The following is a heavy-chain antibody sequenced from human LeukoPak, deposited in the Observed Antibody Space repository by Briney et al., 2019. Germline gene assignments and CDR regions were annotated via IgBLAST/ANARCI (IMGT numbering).Heavy chain of an antibody. Sequence: KPSETLSLTCAVYDGSFSDYYWSWIRQPPGKGLEWIGEINHSGDTKYNPTLKSRVTISIDASKSQFSLKLTSVTAADTAVYYCASLHQVRGLTVFDYWGQGTLVTVSS. CDR3: ASLHQVRGLTVFDY. V-gene: IGHV4-34*01. CDR2: INHSGDT. D-gene: IGHD3-10*01. J-gene: IGHJ4*02. CDR1: DGSFSDYY.